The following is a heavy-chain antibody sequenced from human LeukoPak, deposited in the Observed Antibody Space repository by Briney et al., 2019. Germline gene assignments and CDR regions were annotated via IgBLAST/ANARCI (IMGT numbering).Heavy chain of an antibody. CDR1: GFSRSTSGVG. CDR2: IYWNDDK. V-gene: IGHV2-5*01. Sequence: SGPTLFKPTRTLTLTCTFSGFSRSTSGVGVGWIRQPPVKALEWLALIYWNDDKRYSPSLKSRLTITNDTSNNQVVLTMTNMDPVDTATYYCAHSRGFYEISPFDYWGQGTLVTVSS. J-gene: IGHJ4*02. D-gene: IGHD3-16*01. CDR3: AHSRGFYEISPFDY.